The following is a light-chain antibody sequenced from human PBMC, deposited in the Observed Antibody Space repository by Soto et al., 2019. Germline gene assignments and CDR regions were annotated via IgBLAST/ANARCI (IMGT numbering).Light chain of an antibody. CDR2: RDD. J-gene: IGLJ1*01. CDR3: AAWDTRLNGHV. Sequence: QSVLTQPPSASGSPGQRVTISCSGSSSNIGDNTISWYQQLPGTAPKLLISRDDQRPSGVPDRFSGPKSGTSGSLAISGLQAEDEADYFCAAWDTRLNGHVFGTGTKVTVL. V-gene: IGLV1-44*01. CDR1: SSNIGDNT.